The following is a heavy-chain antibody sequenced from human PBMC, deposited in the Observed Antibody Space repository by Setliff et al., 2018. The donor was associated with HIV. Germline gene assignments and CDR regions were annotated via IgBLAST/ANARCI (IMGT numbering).Heavy chain of an antibody. CDR3: ASARRTTGGTSTSFDF. Sequence: GGSLRLSCVASGFTFRDFAMYWVRQAPGKGLEWLSAISYDGSRIHYADSVKGRFTISRDNSKNTLYLQVNSLRPADTAVYYCASARRTTGGTSTSFDFWGQGTLVTVSS. CDR1: GFTFRDFA. CDR2: ISYDGSRI. V-gene: IGHV3-30*03. J-gene: IGHJ4*02. D-gene: IGHD1-1*01.